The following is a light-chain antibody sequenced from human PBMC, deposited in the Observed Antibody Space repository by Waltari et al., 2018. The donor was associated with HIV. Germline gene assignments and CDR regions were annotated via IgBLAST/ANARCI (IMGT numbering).Light chain of an antibody. J-gene: IGKJ2*02. CDR1: KNIGSY. CDR2: GAS. CDR3: HQYNDWPRCT. V-gene: IGKV3D-15*01. Sequence: VLLTQSPVTLSVSPGDRVTLSCRASKNIGSYLAWYQQKTGQPPSLPVYGASIRAPGIPARFTGSGSGTDFNLIIDGLQPDDCALYYCHQYNDWPRCTFGQGTKVEIK.